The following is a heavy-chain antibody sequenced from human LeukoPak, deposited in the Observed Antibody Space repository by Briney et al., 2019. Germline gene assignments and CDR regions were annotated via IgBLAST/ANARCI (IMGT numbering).Heavy chain of an antibody. CDR2: IYYSGST. V-gene: IGHV4-59*01. CDR1: GGSISSYY. D-gene: IGHD4-17*01. J-gene: IGHJ4*02. CDR3: ARNTDYGDYSLIDY. Sequence: PSETLSLTCTVSGGSISSYYWSWIRQPPGKGLEWIGYIYYSGSTNYSPSPKSRVTISVDTSKNQFSLKLSSVTAADTAVYYCARNTDYGDYSLIDYWGQGTLVTVSS.